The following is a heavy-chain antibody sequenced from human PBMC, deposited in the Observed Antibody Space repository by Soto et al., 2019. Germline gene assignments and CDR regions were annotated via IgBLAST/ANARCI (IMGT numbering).Heavy chain of an antibody. CDR3: AKEDPSGRYSLDY. J-gene: IGHJ4*02. CDR1: GFTLSCYD. D-gene: IGHD1-26*01. Sequence: PGVSLRLSCEASGFTLSCYDMHLLRQSPGKGLEWVAVISYYGTNEYYEDSVKGRFTISRDNSKNTLYLQMNSLRIEDTAVYFCAKEDPSGRYSLDYWGQGSQVTVLL. CDR2: ISYYGTNE. V-gene: IGHV3-30*18.